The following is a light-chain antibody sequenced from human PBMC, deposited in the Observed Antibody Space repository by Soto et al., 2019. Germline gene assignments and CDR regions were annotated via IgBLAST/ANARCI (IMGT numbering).Light chain of an antibody. J-gene: IGKJ5*01. CDR3: QQFGGSPPIT. CDR1: QSVSSSF. V-gene: IGKV3-20*01. CDR2: AAS. Sequence: EIVLTQSPGILSLSPGDRATLSCRASQSVSSSFLAWYQQRPGQSPRLLIYAASSRAAGIPDRFSGSGSGTDFTLTISRLEPEDFAVYYCQQFGGSPPITFGQGTRLDIK.